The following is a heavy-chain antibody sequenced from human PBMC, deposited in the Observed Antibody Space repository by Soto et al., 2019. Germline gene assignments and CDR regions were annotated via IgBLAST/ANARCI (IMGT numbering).Heavy chain of an antibody. D-gene: IGHD4-17*01. V-gene: IGHV3-30*18. CDR2: ISYDGSNK. CDR3: AKFRTVTLPSYYYYGMDV. Sequence: QVQLVESGGGVVQPGRSLRLSCAASGFTFSSYGMHWVRQAPGKGLEWVAVISYDGSNKYYADSVKGRFTISRDNSKNTLYLQMNSLRAEDTAVYYCAKFRTVTLPSYYYYGMDVWGQGTTVTVSS. J-gene: IGHJ6*02. CDR1: GFTFSSYG.